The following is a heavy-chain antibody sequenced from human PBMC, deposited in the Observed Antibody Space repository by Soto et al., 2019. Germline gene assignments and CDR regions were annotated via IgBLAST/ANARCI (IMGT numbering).Heavy chain of an antibody. V-gene: IGHV4-34*01. CDR1: SGSFSGYY. CDR3: ARHRMRLWLVFTPPATFDS. D-gene: IGHD6-19*01. J-gene: IGHJ5*01. Sequence: SETLSLTCSIYSGSFSGYYWSWIRQPPGKGLEWIGEISQSGNTNYSPSLKSRVSISIDTSKKQFSLNLASVTAADTAVYFCARHRMRLWLVFTPPATFDSWGQGLLLTGSS. CDR2: ISQSGNT.